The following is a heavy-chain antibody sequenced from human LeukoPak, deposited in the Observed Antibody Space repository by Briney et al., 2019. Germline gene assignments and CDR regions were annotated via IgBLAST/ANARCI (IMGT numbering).Heavy chain of an antibody. CDR1: GFTFSSYA. V-gene: IGHV3-30-3*01. CDR2: ISYDGSNK. J-gene: IGHJ6*03. CDR3: ARAAYYYMDV. Sequence: GGSLRLSCAASGFTFSSYAMQWVRQAPGKGLEWVAVISYDGSNKYYADSVKGRFTISRDNSKNTLYLQMNSLRAEDTAVYYCARAAYYYMDVWGKGTTVTVSS.